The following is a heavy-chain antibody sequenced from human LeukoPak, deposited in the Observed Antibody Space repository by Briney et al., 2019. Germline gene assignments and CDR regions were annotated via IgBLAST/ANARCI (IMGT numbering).Heavy chain of an antibody. J-gene: IGHJ4*02. D-gene: IGHD4-23*01. CDR3: ARDGGGNDY. CDR1: GGSITSSNW. V-gene: IGHV4-4*02. CDR2: IHHSGST. Sequence: TSGTLSLTCGVSGGSITSSNWWNWVRQSPGKGLEWIGQIHHSGSTNYNPSLRSRVIVSVDKSNNQFSLKLRSVTAADTAVYYCARDGGGNDYWGQGTLVTVSS.